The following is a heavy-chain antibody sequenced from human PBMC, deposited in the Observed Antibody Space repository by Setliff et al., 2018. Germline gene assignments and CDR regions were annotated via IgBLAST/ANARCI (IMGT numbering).Heavy chain of an antibody. Sequence: KPSETLSLTCTVSRGSINSHYWSWIRQPAGKGLEWIGRVYSNVGTNFNPSLKSRVTMSVDASKNQISLKLMSVTAADTAVYYCASRNSDGGPEYFQHWGQGALVTVSS. D-gene: IGHD1-26*01. V-gene: IGHV4-4*07. CDR3: ASRNSDGGPEYFQH. CDR1: RGSINSHY. CDR2: VYSNVGT. J-gene: IGHJ1*01.